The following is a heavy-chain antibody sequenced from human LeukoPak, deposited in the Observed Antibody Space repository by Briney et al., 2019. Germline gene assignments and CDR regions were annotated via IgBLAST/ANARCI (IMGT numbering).Heavy chain of an antibody. J-gene: IGHJ4*03. Sequence: GGSLRLSCAASGFTFSSYGMSWVRQAPGKGLEWVSAISGSGGSTYYADSVKGRFTISRDNSKNTLYLQMNSLRAENTAVNYCAKDFCSPRCGSFDYWGQGTLVTVSS. CDR3: AKDFCSPRCGSFDY. D-gene: IGHD3-3*01. CDR1: GFTFSSYG. V-gene: IGHV3-23*01. CDR2: ISGSGGST.